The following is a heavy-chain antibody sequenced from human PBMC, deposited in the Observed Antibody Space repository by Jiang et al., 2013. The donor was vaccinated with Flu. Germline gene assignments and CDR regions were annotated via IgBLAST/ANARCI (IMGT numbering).Heavy chain of an antibody. V-gene: IGHV3-48*01. D-gene: IGHD3-22*01. CDR3: ARMGPYFYDSRGDLNWFGP. CDR1: EFSFSRYS. Sequence: QLVESGGDFVQPGGSLRLSCAASEFSFSRYSMNWIRQAPGKGLEWISYISADSGTVFYADSVKGRFTISRDSAKQSLYLQMNNLRAEDTAVYYCARMGPYFYDSRGDLNWFGPWGLGTLVTVSS. J-gene: IGHJ5*02. CDR2: ISADSGTV.